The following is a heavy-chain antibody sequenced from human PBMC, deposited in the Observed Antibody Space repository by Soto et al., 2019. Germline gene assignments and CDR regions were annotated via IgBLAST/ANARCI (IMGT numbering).Heavy chain of an antibody. D-gene: IGHD4-17*01. CDR3: AKSMPTLTNGDFDI. CDR1: GYTFSKYT. V-gene: IGHV1-18*04. Sequence: QVQLVQSGAEVKKPGASVKVSCKASGYTFSKYTISWVRQAPGQGLEWMGWISPYSDNTDYAQELQGRVTMTTDTSTTTAYMELRSLRSDDTAVYYWAKSMPTLTNGDFDIWGQGTMVTVSS. CDR2: ISPYSDNT. J-gene: IGHJ3*02.